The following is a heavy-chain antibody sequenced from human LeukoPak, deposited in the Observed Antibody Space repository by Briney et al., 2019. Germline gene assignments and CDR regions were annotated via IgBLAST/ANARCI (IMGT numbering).Heavy chain of an antibody. CDR1: GGTFSSYA. V-gene: IGHV1-69*04. CDR3: ARVEEYSSGWYEASDI. Sequence: SVKVSCKASGGTFSSYAISWVRQAPGQGLEWMGRIIPILGIANYAQKFQGRVTITADKSTSTAYMELSSLRSEDTAVYYCARVEEYSSGWYEASDIWGQGTMVTVSS. CDR2: IIPILGIA. J-gene: IGHJ3*02. D-gene: IGHD6-19*01.